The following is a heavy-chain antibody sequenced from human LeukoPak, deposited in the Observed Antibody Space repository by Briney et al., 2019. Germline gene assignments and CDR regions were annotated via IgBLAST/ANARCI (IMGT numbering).Heavy chain of an antibody. D-gene: IGHD4-11*01. CDR1: GGTFSSYA. J-gene: IGHJ6*02. CDR2: IIPIFGIA. CDR3: AIYSKVKEYYYYGMDV. Sequence: SVKVSCKASGGTFSSYAISWVRQAPGQGLEWMGRIIPIFGIANYAQKFQGRVTITADKSTSTAYMELSSLRSEDRAVYYCAIYSKVKEYYYYGMDVWGQGTTVTVSS. V-gene: IGHV1-69*04.